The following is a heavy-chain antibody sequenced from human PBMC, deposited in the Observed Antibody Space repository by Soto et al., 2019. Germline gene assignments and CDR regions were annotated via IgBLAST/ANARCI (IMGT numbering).Heavy chain of an antibody. V-gene: IGHV3-23*01. D-gene: IGHD6-19*01. J-gene: IGHJ4*02. CDR1: GFTFSSYA. Sequence: EVQLLASGGGLVQPGGSLRLSCAASGFTFSSYAMNWVRQAPGKGLEWVSTISGSGSSTYYAASVKGRFTISRDISKNTVYLQMNSLTAEDTAVYYCAKSLSEYSSCWFEFAGFDYWGQGGLVTVSS. CDR2: ISGSGSST. CDR3: AKSLSEYSSCWFEFAGFDY.